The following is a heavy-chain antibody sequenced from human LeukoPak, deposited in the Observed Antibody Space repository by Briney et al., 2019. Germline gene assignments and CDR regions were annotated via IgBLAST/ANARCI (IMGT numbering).Heavy chain of an antibody. Sequence: PGGSLRLSCAASGFTFRGYGMHWVRQAPGGGLEWVALLSFDGADEYYADSVKGRFTISRDNSNNTLFLQMNRLRPEDTAIYYCAKDHPRRLGYNWMDHWGQGTLVTVSS. D-gene: IGHD5-24*01. V-gene: IGHV3-30*18. CDR3: AKDHPRRLGYNWMDH. CDR2: LSFDGADE. CDR1: GFTFRGYG. J-gene: IGHJ5*02.